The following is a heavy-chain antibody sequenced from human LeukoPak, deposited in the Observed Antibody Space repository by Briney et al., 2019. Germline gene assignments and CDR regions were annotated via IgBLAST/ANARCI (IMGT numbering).Heavy chain of an antibody. Sequence: ASVKVSCKASGYTFTGYYMHWVRQAPGQGLEWMGWINPNSGGTNYAQKFQGRVTMTRDTSISTAYMELSRLRSDDTAVYYCARDHSSGWAFDYWGQGTLVTVSS. CDR1: GYTFTGYY. D-gene: IGHD6-19*01. V-gene: IGHV1-2*02. CDR3: ARDHSSGWAFDY. CDR2: INPNSGGT. J-gene: IGHJ4*02.